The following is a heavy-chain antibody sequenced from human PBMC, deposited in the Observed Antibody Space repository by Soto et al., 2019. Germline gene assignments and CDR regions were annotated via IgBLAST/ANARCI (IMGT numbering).Heavy chain of an antibody. V-gene: IGHV3-15*07. J-gene: IGHJ4*02. D-gene: IGHD2-8*02. Sequence: EAQLVESGGGLVTPGGSLRLSCAASGLPFANAWMNWVRQAPGQGLEWVGRIKRKIDGETTDYAAGVNGRFTISRDDSKNTVFLQMNSLRAEDTAVYYCSTVSLISDTRGQFSAFWGQGTLVTVSS. CDR2: IKRKIDGETT. CDR3: STVSLISDTRGQFSAF. CDR1: GLPFANAW.